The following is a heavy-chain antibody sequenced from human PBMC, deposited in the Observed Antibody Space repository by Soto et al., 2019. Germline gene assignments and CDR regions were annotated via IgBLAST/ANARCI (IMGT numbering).Heavy chain of an antibody. CDR2: VYYSENT. CDR3: ARPQFSGTYHDTFNI. V-gene: IGHV4-39*02. CDR1: GPSISSSTYY. J-gene: IGHJ3*02. D-gene: IGHD1-26*01. Sequence: ETLSLTCTVSGPSISSSTYYWGWIRQPPGKGLEWIGSVYYSENTYYNPSLKSRVTISVDTSKSLFSLKLTSVTAADTAMYYCARPQFSGTYHDTFNIWGQGTMVTVSS.